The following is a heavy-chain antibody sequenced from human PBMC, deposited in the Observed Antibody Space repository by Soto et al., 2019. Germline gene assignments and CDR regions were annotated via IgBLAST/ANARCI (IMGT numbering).Heavy chain of an antibody. V-gene: IGHV4-30-4*01. Sequence: PSETLSLTCTVSGGSISSGDYYWSWIRQPPGKGLEWIGYIYYSGSTYYNPSLKSRVTISVDTSKNQFSLKLSSVTAADTAVYYCARATAVTTFYYYYYYGMDVWGHGTTVTVSS. CDR3: ARATAVTTFYYYYYYGMDV. J-gene: IGHJ6*02. D-gene: IGHD4-17*01. CDR1: GGSISSGDYY. CDR2: IYYSGST.